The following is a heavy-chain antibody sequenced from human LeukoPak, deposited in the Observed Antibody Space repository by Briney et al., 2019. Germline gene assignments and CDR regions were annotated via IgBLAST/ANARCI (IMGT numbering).Heavy chain of an antibody. CDR2: MNPNSGNT. J-gene: IGHJ6*02. V-gene: IGHV1-8*01. CDR3: ASPHDYYGMDV. Sequence: ASVKVSCKASGYSFTSHDINWVRQATGQGLEWMGWMNPNSGNTGYAQKFQDRVTMTRNTSISTAYLELSSLRSEDTAVYYCASPHDYYGMDVWGQGTTVTVSS. CDR1: GYSFTSHD.